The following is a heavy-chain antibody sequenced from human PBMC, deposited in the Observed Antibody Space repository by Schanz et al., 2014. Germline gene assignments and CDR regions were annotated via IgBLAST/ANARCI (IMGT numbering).Heavy chain of an antibody. V-gene: IGHV1-18*01. J-gene: IGHJ4*02. D-gene: IGHD3-3*01. Sequence: QVQLIQSGAEVKKPGASVKVSCTASGYTFTSYDINWVRQAPGQGLEWMGWISTFRNEDTNSAQRFQGRLTMTTDTSTSTAYMELRSLRSDDTAVYYCARGFDFWDRWGQGTLVIVSS. CDR1: GYTFTSYD. CDR2: ISTFRNEDT. CDR3: ARGFDFWDR.